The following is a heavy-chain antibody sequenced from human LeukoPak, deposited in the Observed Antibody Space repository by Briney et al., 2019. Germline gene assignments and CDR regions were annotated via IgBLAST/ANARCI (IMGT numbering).Heavy chain of an antibody. J-gene: IGHJ6*02. D-gene: IGHD6-13*01. CDR1: GFTFSSYA. V-gene: IGHV3-30-3*01. CDR3: ARDRGRSSSWLPDYSYYGMDV. Sequence: GGSLRLSCAASGFTFSSYAMHWVRQAPGKGLEWVAFISYDGSNKYYADSVKGRFTISRDNSKNTLNLQMNSLRAQDTAVYYCARDRGRSSSWLPDYSYYGMDVWGQGTTVTVSS. CDR2: ISYDGSNK.